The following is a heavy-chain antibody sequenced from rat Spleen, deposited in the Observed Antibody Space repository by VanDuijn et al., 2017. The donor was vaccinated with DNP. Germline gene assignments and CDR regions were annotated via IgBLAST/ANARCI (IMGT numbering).Heavy chain of an antibody. Sequence: EVQLQESGPGLVKPSQSLSLTCSVTGYSVTRNYWGWIRKFPGNKMEWIGHISYSGRTTYNPSLKSRISITRDTSKNQFFLQLNSVTTEDTATYYCARWYNYFDYWGQGVMVTVSS. CDR3: ARWYNYFDY. V-gene: IGHV3-1*01. D-gene: IGHD1-5*01. CDR2: ISYSGRT. CDR1: GYSVTRNY. J-gene: IGHJ2*01.